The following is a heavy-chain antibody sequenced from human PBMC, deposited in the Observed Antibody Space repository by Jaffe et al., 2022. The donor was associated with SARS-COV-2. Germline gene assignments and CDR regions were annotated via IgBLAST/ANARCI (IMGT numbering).Heavy chain of an antibody. J-gene: IGHJ4*02. V-gene: IGHV3-64D*09. CDR2: ISNNGGST. D-gene: IGHD6-13*01. CDR1: GFTFSGYA. CDR3: VKDLKSSYSSRGGFDY. Sequence: EVQLVESGGGLVQPGGSLRLSCSASGFTFSGYAMHWVRQAPGKGLEYVSAISNNGGSTYYADSVKGRFTISRDNSKSTLYLQMSSLRTEDTAVYYCVKDLKSSYSSRGGFDYWGQGTLVTVSS.